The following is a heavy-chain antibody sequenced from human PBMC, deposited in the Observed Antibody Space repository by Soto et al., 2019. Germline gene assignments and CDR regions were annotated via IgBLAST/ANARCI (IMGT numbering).Heavy chain of an antibody. V-gene: IGHV4-31*03. CDR2: IYYSGSS. Sequence: PSETLSLTCTVSGDSISRNGHFWTWIRQHPGKCLEWIGYIYYSGSSYYNPSLKSRVIISVDTSKNQFSLNLTAVTAADTAVYYCARGTMLRGPGYYYAMDIWGQGTTVTVYS. J-gene: IGHJ6*02. D-gene: IGHD3-10*01. CDR3: ARGTMLRGPGYYYAMDI. CDR1: GDSISRNGHF.